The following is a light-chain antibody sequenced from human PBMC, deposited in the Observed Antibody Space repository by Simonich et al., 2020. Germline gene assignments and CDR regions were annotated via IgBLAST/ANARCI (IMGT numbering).Light chain of an antibody. CDR2: RTN. CDR3: VLYMGSGIWV. V-gene: IGLV8-61*01. Sequence: QTVVTQEPSFSVSPGGTVTLTCGLSSGSVSTSYYPSWYQQTTGQAPRTLIYRTNTRSSGVPDRFSGSILGNKAALTITGAQADDESDYYCVLYMGSGIWVFGGGTKLTVL. CDR1: SGSVSTSYY. J-gene: IGLJ3*02.